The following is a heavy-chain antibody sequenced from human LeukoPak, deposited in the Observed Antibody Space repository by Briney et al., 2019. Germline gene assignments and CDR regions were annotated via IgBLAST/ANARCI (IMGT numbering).Heavy chain of an antibody. CDR3: TTVGSYGIDY. CDR2: ISGSDGST. D-gene: IGHD3-10*01. Sequence: GGSLRLSCAASGFTFSSYAMSWVRQAPGKGLEWVSAISGSDGSTYYADSVKGRFTISRDNSKNTLYLQMNSLRAEDTAVYYCTTVGSYGIDYWGQGTLVTVSS. J-gene: IGHJ4*02. CDR1: GFTFSSYA. V-gene: IGHV3-23*01.